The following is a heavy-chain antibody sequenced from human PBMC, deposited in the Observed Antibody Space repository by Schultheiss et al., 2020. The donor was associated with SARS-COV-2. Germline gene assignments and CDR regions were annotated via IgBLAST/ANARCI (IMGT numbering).Heavy chain of an antibody. CDR1: GGSISSGGYY. Sequence: SETLSLTCTVSGGSISSGGYYWSWIRQPPGKGLEWIGYIYTSGSTNYNPSLKSRVTISVDTSKTQFSLKLSSVTAADTAVYYCARFDGNWFDPWGQGTLVTVSS. V-gene: IGHV4-61*08. CDR2: IYTSGST. D-gene: IGHD4-17*01. CDR3: ARFDGNWFDP. J-gene: IGHJ5*02.